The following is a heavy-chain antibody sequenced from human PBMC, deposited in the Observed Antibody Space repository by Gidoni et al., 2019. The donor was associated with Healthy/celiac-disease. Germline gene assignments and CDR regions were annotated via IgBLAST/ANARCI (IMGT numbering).Heavy chain of an antibody. CDR3: ARDGDYIGRNFDY. CDR2: ISYDGSNK. D-gene: IGHD4-17*01. V-gene: IGHV3-30*03. J-gene: IGHJ4*02. CDR1: GFTFSSYG. Sequence: QVQLVESGGGVVQPGRSLRLSCAGCGFTFSSYGMHWVRQAPGKGLEWVAVISYDGSNKYYADSVKGRFTISRDNSKNTLYLQMNSLRAEDTAVYYCARDGDYIGRNFDYWGQGTLVTVSS.